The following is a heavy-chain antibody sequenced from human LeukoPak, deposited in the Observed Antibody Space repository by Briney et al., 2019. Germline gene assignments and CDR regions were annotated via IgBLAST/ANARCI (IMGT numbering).Heavy chain of an antibody. J-gene: IGHJ6*03. D-gene: IGHD6-6*01. CDR3: ARDLGTAARAHYYYYYMDV. CDR2: INPNSGGT. Sequence: GGSVKVSCKASGYTFTGYYMHWVRQAPGQGLEWMGWINPNSGGTNYAQKFQGRVTMTRDTSISTAYMELSRLRSDDTAVYYCARDLGTAARAHYYYYYMDVWGKGTTVTVSS. V-gene: IGHV1-2*02. CDR1: GYTFTGYY.